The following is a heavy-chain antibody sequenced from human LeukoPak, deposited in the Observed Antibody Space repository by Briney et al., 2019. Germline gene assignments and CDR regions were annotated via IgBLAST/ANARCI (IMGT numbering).Heavy chain of an antibody. V-gene: IGHV3-30*18. Sequence: PGGSLRLSCAASGFTLSSYDMHWVRQAPGKGLEWVAVTSYDGSNKYYADSVKGRFTISRGNSKNTLFLQMNSLRAEDTAVYYCAKDRKIRLGEFLGRKETNWFDPWGQGTLVTVSS. CDR2: TSYDGSNK. J-gene: IGHJ5*02. D-gene: IGHD3-16*01. CDR3: AKDRKIRLGEFLGRKETNWFDP. CDR1: GFTLSSYD.